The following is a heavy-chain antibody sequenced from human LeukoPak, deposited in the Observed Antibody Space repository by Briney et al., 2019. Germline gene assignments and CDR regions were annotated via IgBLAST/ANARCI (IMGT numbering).Heavy chain of an antibody. V-gene: IGHV3-23*01. CDR2: ISGSGGST. CDR1: GFTFSSYG. D-gene: IGHD2-21*01. Sequence: PGGSLRLSCAASGFTFSSYGMSWVRQAPGKGLEWVSIISGSGGSTYYADSVKGRFTISRDSSKNTLYLQMNRLRAEDAAVYYCAKAPVTTCSGAYCYPFDYWGQGTLVTVSS. J-gene: IGHJ4*02. CDR3: AKAPVTTCSGAYCYPFDY.